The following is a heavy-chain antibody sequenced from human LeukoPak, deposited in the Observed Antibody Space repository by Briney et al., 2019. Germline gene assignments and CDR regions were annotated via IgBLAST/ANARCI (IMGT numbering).Heavy chain of an antibody. V-gene: IGHV3-33*01. D-gene: IGHD6-6*01. Sequence: PGRSLRLSCAASGFTFSSYGMHWVRQAPGKGLEWVAVIWYDGSNKYYADSVKGRFTISRDNSKNTLYLQMNSPRAEDTAVYYCARDKGRITIAAPKDAFDVWGQGTVVTVSS. CDR3: ARDKGRITIAAPKDAFDV. J-gene: IGHJ3*01. CDR1: GFTFSSYG. CDR2: IWYDGSNK.